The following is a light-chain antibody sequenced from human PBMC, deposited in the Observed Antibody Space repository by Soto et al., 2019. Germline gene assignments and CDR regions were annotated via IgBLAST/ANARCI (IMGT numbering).Light chain of an antibody. V-gene: IGKV1-9*01. CDR3: QQLKSYPFT. CDR2: AAS. Sequence: DIQLTQSPSFLSASVGDGVTITCRASQGISTYLAWYQQKPGTAPKLLISAASTLQSGVPARFSGRGSGTEFTLTISSLQHEDFATFYCQQLKSYPFTFGGGTKVEIK. J-gene: IGKJ4*02. CDR1: QGISTY.